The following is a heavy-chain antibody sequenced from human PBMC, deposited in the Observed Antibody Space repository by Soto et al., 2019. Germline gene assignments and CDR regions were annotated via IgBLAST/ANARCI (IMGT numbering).Heavy chain of an antibody. CDR3: ARDKVVGSGSLPYYFDY. CDR2: IYYSGST. CDR1: GGSVSSGSYY. D-gene: IGHD3-3*01. Sequence: PSETLSLTCTVSGGSVSSGSYYWSWIRQPPGKGLEWIGYIYYSGSTNYNPSLKSRVTISVDTSKNQFSLKLSSVTAADTAVYYCARDKVVGSGSLPYYFDYWGQGTLVTVYS. J-gene: IGHJ4*02. V-gene: IGHV4-61*01.